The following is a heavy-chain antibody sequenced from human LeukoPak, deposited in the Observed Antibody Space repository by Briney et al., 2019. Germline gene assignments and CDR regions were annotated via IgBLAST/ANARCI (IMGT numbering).Heavy chain of an antibody. V-gene: IGHV3-23*01. CDR1: GFTFSSYA. J-gene: IGHJ6*02. CDR3: AKDEEAFSSSWLHLHYYYYYGMDV. CDR2: ISGSGGST. D-gene: IGHD6-13*01. Sequence: QPGGSLRLSCAASGFTFSSYAMSWVRQAPGKGLEWVSAISGSGGSTYYADSVKGRFTISRDNSKNTLYLQMNSLRAEDTAVYYCAKDEEAFSSSWLHLHYYYYYGMDVWGQGTTVTDSS.